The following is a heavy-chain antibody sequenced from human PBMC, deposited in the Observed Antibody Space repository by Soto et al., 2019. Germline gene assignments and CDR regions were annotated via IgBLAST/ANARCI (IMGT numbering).Heavy chain of an antibody. D-gene: IGHD3-10*01. Sequence: QVQLQESGPGLVKPSETLSLTCTVSGGSISSYYWSWIRQPPGKGLEWIGYIYYSGSTNYNPSLKSRVTISVDTSKNQFSLKLSSVTAADTAVYYCARRGDPGAVFDYWGQGTLVTVSS. V-gene: IGHV4-59*08. J-gene: IGHJ4*02. CDR2: IYYSGST. CDR3: ARRGDPGAVFDY. CDR1: GGSISSYY.